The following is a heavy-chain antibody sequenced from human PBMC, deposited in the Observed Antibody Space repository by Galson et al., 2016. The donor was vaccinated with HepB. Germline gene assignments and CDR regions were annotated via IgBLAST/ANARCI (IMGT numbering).Heavy chain of an antibody. CDR3: ARARIPYHNAMDV. CDR2: ISSSGITI. Sequence: SLRLSCAASAFTFSDYYMTWIRQAPGKGLEWVSYISSSGITIDYADSVKGRFTISRDNAKNSLYLQMNSLRNEDTAVYYCARARIPYHNAMDVWGQGTTVTVSS. V-gene: IGHV3-11*01. CDR1: AFTFSDYY. J-gene: IGHJ6*02.